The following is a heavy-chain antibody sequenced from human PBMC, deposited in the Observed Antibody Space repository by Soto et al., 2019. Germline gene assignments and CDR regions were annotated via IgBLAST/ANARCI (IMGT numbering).Heavy chain of an antibody. CDR2: ISAYNGNT. V-gene: IGHV1-18*04. CDR3: ARPNYDLRYGMDV. Sequence: ASVKVPCKASGYTFPSYGIIWVGQAPGQGLEWMGWISAYNGNTNYAQKLQGRVTMTTDTSTSTAHMELRSLRSDDTAGYYCARPNYDLRYGMDVWGQGTTVTVSS. D-gene: IGHD3-3*01. J-gene: IGHJ6*02. CDR1: GYTFPSYG.